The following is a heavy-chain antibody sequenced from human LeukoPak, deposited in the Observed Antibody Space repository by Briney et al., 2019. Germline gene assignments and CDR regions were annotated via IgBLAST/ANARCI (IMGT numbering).Heavy chain of an antibody. CDR2: ISGSGGST. Sequence: PGGSLRLSCAASGFTFSSYAMSWVRPAPGKGLEWVSAISGSGGSTYYADSVKGRFTISRDNSKNTLYLQMNSLRADDTAVYYCAKRRGLELTYYYHMDVWGKGTTVTVSS. J-gene: IGHJ6*03. D-gene: IGHD1-7*01. CDR1: GFTFSSYA. V-gene: IGHV3-23*01. CDR3: AKRRGLELTYYYHMDV.